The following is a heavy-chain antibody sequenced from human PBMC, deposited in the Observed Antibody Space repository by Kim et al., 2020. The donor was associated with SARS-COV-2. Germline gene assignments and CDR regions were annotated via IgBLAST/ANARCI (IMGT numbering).Heavy chain of an antibody. CDR1: GGTFSSYA. CDR2: IIPIFGTA. J-gene: IGHJ6*02. D-gene: IGHD2-2*01. Sequence: SVKVSCKASGGTFSSYAISWVRQAPGQGLEWMGGIIPIFGTANYAQKFQGRVTITADESTSTAYMELSSLRSEDTAVYYCAREPRDRYCSSTSCSSLYYYYGMDVWGQGTTVTVSS. V-gene: IGHV1-69*13. CDR3: AREPRDRYCSSTSCSSLYYYYGMDV.